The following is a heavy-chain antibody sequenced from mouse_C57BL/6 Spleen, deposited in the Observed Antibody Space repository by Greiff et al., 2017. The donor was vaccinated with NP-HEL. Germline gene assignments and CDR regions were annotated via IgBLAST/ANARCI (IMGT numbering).Heavy chain of an antibody. D-gene: IGHD1-1*01. CDR3: ARLVCGSSYWYFDV. CDR1: GFTFSDYG. V-gene: IGHV5-17*01. Sequence: EVMLVESGGGLVKPGGSLKLSCAASGFTFSDYGMHWVRQAPEKGLEWVAYISSGSSTINYADTVKGRFTISRDNAKHTLFLQITSLRSEDTAMFYCARLVCGSSYWYFDVWCTGTTVTVSS. CDR2: ISSGSSTI. J-gene: IGHJ1*03.